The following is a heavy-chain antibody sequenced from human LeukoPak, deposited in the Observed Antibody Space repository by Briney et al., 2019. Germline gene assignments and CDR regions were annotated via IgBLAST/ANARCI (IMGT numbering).Heavy chain of an antibody. CDR1: EFTFSDYY. Sequence: GGSLRLSCAASEFTFSDYYMSWIRQAPGKGLEWVSYISSTSSTMYYADSVKGRFTISRDNAKNSLYLQMNSLRAEDTAVYYCAYGDYVLYYYYMDVWGKGTTVTISS. J-gene: IGHJ6*03. V-gene: IGHV3-11*01. D-gene: IGHD4-17*01. CDR3: AYGDYVLYYYYMDV. CDR2: ISSTSSTM.